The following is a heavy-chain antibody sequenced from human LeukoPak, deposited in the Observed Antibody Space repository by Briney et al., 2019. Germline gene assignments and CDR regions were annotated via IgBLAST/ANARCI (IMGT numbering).Heavy chain of an antibody. V-gene: IGHV4-34*01. J-gene: IGHJ4*02. Sequence: SETLSLTCAVYGGSFSGYYWSWIRQPPGKGLEWIGEINHSGSTNYNPSLKSRVTISVDTSKNQFSLKLSSVTAADTAVYYCARGRRSGHYILRPSRENYFDYWGQGTLVTVSS. CDR2: INHSGST. CDR1: GGSFSGYY. D-gene: IGHD3-3*01. CDR3: ARGRRSGHYILRPSRENYFDY.